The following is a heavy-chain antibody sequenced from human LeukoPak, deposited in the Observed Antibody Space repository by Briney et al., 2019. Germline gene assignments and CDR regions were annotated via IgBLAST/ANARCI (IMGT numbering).Heavy chain of an antibody. CDR3: ARKGYATYALDI. CDR2: IKSDGSDI. Sequence: GGSLRLSCAASGFTFSTYWMLWVRHVPGKALVWVSHIKSDGSDIIYADSVKGRFTISRDNAKNTLYLQMNSLRAEDRAVYYCARKGYATYALDIWAQGTLVSVSS. CDR1: GFTFSTYW. J-gene: IGHJ3*02. D-gene: IGHD2-8*01. V-gene: IGHV3-74*01.